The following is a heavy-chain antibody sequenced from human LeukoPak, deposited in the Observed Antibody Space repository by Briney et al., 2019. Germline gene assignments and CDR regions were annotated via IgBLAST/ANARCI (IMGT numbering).Heavy chain of an antibody. J-gene: IGHJ4*02. V-gene: IGHV3-23*01. CDR1: GFSFNSAA. CDR3: AKDIQGSY. Sequence: PGGSLRLSCAASGFSFNSAAMTWVRQAPGKGLEWASLVSSSGANTYYADSVKGRFTISRDNSKNTVYLQMNSLRAEDTDIYYCAKDIQGSYWGQGTLVTVSS. CDR2: VSSSGANT. D-gene: IGHD2-21*01.